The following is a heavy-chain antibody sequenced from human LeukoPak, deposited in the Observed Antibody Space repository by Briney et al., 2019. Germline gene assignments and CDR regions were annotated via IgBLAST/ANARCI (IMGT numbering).Heavy chain of an antibody. CDR3: ATVSSSGWYRVEGFDY. CDR1: GYTLTELS. J-gene: IGHJ4*02. D-gene: IGHD6-19*01. V-gene: IGHV1-24*01. CDR2: FDPEDGET. Sequence: GASVKVSCMVSGYTLTELSMHWVRQAPGKGLEWMGGFDPEDGETIYAQKFQGRVTMTEDTSTDTAYMELSSLRSEDTAVYYCATVSSSGWYRVEGFDYWGQGTLVTVSS.